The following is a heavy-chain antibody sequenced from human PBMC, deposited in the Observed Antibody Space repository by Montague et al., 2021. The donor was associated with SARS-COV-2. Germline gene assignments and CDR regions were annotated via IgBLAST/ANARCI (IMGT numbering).Heavy chain of an antibody. V-gene: IGHV3-33*06. Sequence: SRRLSCAASGFTFSSYGMHWVRQAPGKGLEWVAVIWYDGSNKYYADSVKGRFTISRDNSKNTLYLQMNSLRAEDTAVYYCAKASANSSLRFLEWLADVWGKGTTVTVSS. CDR2: IWYDGSNK. J-gene: IGHJ6*04. CDR3: AKASANSSLRFLEWLADV. CDR1: GFTFSSYG. D-gene: IGHD3-3*01.